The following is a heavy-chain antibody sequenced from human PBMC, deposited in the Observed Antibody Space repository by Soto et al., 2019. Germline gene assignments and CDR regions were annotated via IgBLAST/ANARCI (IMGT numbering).Heavy chain of an antibody. V-gene: IGHV1-2*02. CDR2: IDTKSCGT. J-gene: IGHJ6*01. CDR1: GPTFIAYY. Sequence: ASVKVSCKNSGPTFIAYYMHWVRQAPGQGLEWMGWIDTKSCGTTYEQTFLGRVTMTRDTYINTAYMELNTLASDDTALCYCARISVDV. CDR3: ARISVDV.